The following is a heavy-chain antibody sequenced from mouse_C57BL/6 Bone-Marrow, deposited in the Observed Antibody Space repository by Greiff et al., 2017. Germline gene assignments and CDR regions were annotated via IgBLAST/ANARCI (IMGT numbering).Heavy chain of an antibody. D-gene: IGHD4-1*01. Sequence: EVTLQESGPELVKPGASVKISCKASGYTFTDYYMNWVKQSHGKSLEWIGDINPNNGGTSYNQKFKGKATLTVDKSYSTDSIELRTLTSENAAVDYCAKTGWDNYFDYRGQNTTLTDSS. J-gene: IGHJ2*01. CDR3: AKTGWDNYFDY. CDR1: GYTFTDYY. CDR2: INPNNGGT. V-gene: IGHV1-26*01.